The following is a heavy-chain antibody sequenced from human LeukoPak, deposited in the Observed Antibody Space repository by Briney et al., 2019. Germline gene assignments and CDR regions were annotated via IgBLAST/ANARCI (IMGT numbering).Heavy chain of an antibody. D-gene: IGHD3-22*01. CDR3: APPPYYYETNGYSVA. V-gene: IGHV4-34*01. CDR2: INHSGST. J-gene: IGHJ5*02. CDR1: GGSFSGYY. Sequence: SETLSLTCAVYGGSFSGYYWSWIRQPPGKGLEWIGEINHSGSTNYNPSLKSRVTISVDTSKNQFSLKLSSVTAADTAVYYCAPPPYYYETNGYSVAWGQGTLVTVSS.